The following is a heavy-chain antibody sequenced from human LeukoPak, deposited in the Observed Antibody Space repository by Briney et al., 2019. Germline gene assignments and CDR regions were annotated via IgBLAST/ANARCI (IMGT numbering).Heavy chain of an antibody. J-gene: IGHJ4*02. CDR3: AKDSIVEYYYDSSGSDY. V-gene: IGHV3-23*01. Sequence: PGGSLRLSCAASGFTFSSYAMSWVRQAPGKGLEWASAISGSGGSTYYADSVKGRFTISRDNSKNTLYLQMNSLRAEDTAVYYCAKDSIVEYYYDSSGSDYWGQGTLVTVSS. CDR1: GFTFSSYA. D-gene: IGHD3-22*01. CDR2: ISGSGGST.